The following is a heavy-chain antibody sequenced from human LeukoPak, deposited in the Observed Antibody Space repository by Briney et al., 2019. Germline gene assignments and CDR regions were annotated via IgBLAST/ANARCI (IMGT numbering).Heavy chain of an antibody. CDR3: AHRVSYYDSGTYSFDI. J-gene: IGHJ3*02. CDR1: GFSLSTRGVG. D-gene: IGHD3-10*01. CDR2: IYWDDDK. V-gene: IGHV2-5*02. Sequence: SGPTLVKPTQTLTLTCTFSGFSLSTRGVGVGWIRQPPGKALEWLALIYWDDDKRYSPSLKSRLTITKDTSKNQVVLTMTNMAPVDTATYYCAHRVSYYDSGTYSFDIWGQGTMVTVSS.